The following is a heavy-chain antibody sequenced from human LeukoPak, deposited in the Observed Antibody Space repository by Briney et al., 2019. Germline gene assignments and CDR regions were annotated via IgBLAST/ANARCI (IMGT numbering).Heavy chain of an antibody. V-gene: IGHV3-33*01. J-gene: IGHJ4*02. CDR1: GFTFSSYA. Sequence: PGGSLRLSCVASGFTFSSYAMHWVRQAPGKGLEWVAVIWYDGTNKYYADSVKGRFTISRDNAKSSLYLQMNSLRADDTAVYYCAREAPGMTAAPLDYWGQGTLVTVSS. D-gene: IGHD6-13*01. CDR3: AREAPGMTAAPLDY. CDR2: IWYDGTNK.